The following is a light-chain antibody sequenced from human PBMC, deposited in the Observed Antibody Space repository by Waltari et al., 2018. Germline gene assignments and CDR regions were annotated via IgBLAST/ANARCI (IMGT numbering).Light chain of an antibody. J-gene: IGKJ1*01. Sequence: DIQMTQSPSTLSASVGDRVTITCRASQGISSWLAWYQQKPGKATKLLIYKASSLESGVPSRFSGSGSGTEFTLTISSLQPDDFATYYCQQYNSYPWTFGQGTKVEIK. CDR1: QGISSW. V-gene: IGKV1-5*03. CDR2: KAS. CDR3: QQYNSYPWT.